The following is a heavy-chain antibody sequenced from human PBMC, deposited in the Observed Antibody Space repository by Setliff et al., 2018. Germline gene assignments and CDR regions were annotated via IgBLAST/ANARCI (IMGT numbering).Heavy chain of an antibody. Sequence: PGGSLRLSCAASGFTFSSYGMHWVRQAPGKGLEWVAIIKQDGSDMYYADSVKGRFTISRDNAKNSLYLQMNSLRAEDTAVYYCARGLAVAGEFDYWGQGTLVTVSS. J-gene: IGHJ4*02. CDR3: ARGLAVAGEFDY. CDR2: IKQDGSDM. D-gene: IGHD6-19*01. CDR1: GFTFSSYG. V-gene: IGHV3-7*01.